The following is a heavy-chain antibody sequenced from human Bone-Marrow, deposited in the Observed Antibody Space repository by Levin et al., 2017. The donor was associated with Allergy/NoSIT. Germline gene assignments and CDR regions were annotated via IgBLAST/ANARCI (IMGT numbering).Heavy chain of an antibody. CDR1: GASISSSGYY. Sequence: PSETLSLTCIVSGASISSSGYYWGWIRQSPGKGLEWIGTIYYTGSTYYNPSLQSRVTISVDTSENKFSLKLSSVTAADTAVFFCARHTSGWYFDLWGRGALVTVSS. CDR2: IYYTGST. CDR3: ARHTSGWYFDL. J-gene: IGHJ2*01. V-gene: IGHV4-39*01. D-gene: IGHD2-2*01.